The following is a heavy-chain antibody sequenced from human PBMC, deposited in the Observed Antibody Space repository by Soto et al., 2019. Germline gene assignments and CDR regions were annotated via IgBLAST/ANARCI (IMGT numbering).Heavy chain of an antibody. V-gene: IGHV3-48*02. CDR3: ARDGITGTTAVIDY. D-gene: IGHD1-7*01. J-gene: IGHJ4*02. CDR2: ISSSSSTI. Sequence: EVQLVESGGGLVQPGGSLRLSCAASGFTFSSYSMNWVRQAPGKGLEWVSYISSSSSTIDYADSVKGRFTISRDNAKNSLYLQMNSLRDEDTAVYYCARDGITGTTAVIDYWGQGTLVTVSS. CDR1: GFTFSSYS.